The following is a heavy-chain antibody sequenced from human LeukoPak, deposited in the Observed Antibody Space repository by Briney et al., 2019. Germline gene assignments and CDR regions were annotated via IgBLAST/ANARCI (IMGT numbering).Heavy chain of an antibody. V-gene: IGHV3-23*01. Sequence: GGSLRLSCAASGFTFSSYAMNWVRQAPGKGLEWVSGINSSGGGTYYADSVKGRFTISRDNAKNSLYLQMNSLRAEDTAVYYCAELGITMIGGVWGKGTTVTISS. CDR2: INSSGGGT. CDR1: GFTFSSYA. J-gene: IGHJ6*04. D-gene: IGHD3-10*02. CDR3: AELGITMIGGV.